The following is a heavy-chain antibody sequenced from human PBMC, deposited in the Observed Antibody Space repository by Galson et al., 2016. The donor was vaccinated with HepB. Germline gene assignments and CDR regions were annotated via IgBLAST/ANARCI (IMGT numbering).Heavy chain of an antibody. CDR1: GASVSSGSYY. Sequence: TLSLTCTVSGASVSSGSYYWSWIRQPAGKGLEWIGHIFTSGNTNYNPSLEGRVTITADTPKNYFSLRLSSVTAAVTAVYYCARDWLTVTNYGMDVWGKGTTVTVSS. D-gene: IGHD4-17*01. V-gene: IGHV4-61*09. J-gene: IGHJ6*04. CDR2: IFTSGNT. CDR3: ARDWLTVTNYGMDV.